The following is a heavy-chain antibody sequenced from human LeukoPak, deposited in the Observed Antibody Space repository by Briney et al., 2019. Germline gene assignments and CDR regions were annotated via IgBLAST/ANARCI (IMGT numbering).Heavy chain of an antibody. CDR3: AKGGIAAEYDAFDI. CDR1: GFTFSSYW. V-gene: IGHV3-7*01. CDR2: IKQDGSEK. J-gene: IGHJ3*02. D-gene: IGHD6-13*01. Sequence: GGSLRLSCAASGFTFSSYWMSWVRQAPGKGLEWVANIKQDGSEKYYADSVKGRFTISRDNSKNTLYLQMNSLRAEDTAVYYCAKGGIAAEYDAFDIWGQGTMVTVSS.